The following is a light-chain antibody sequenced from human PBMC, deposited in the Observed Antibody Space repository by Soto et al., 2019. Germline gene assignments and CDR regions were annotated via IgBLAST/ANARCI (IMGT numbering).Light chain of an antibody. CDR2: DVN. V-gene: IGLV2-14*03. CDR3: SSFKTSSTVV. CDR1: SSDVGRYNY. Sequence: SALEQPAYGSGARGQWITLSCPGTSSDVGRYNYVSWFQQHPGKVPKLIIYDVNNWPSGVSDRFSGSKSGNTASLTISGLQPEDEDDYYCSSFKTSSTVVFGTGTKVTVL. J-gene: IGLJ1*01.